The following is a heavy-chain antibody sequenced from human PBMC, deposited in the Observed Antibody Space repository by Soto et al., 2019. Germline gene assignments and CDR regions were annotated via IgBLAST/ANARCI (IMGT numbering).Heavy chain of an antibody. CDR1: GFTFSNYY. J-gene: IGHJ4*02. Sequence: GGALRLSCSASGFTFSNYYMVWVRQAPGKGLEYISAISSNGGSTYYAESVKGRFTISRDNSKNTLYLQMSSLRAEDTAVYYCVKDRPCSSTSCSNLDYWGQGTLVTVSS. CDR3: VKDRPCSSTSCSNLDY. CDR2: ISSNGGST. D-gene: IGHD2-2*01. V-gene: IGHV3-64D*06.